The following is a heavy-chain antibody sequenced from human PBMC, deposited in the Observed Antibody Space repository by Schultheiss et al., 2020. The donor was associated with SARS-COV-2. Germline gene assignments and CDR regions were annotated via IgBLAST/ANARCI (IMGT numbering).Heavy chain of an antibody. Sequence: GGSLRLSCKGSGYSFTSYWIGWVRQMPGKGLEWMGIIYPDDSDTRYSPSFQGQVTISADKSISTAYLQWSSLKASDTAMYYCARRGIAVADDYWGQGTLVTVSS. CDR3: ARRGIAVADDY. D-gene: IGHD6-19*01. CDR1: GYSFTSYW. J-gene: IGHJ4*02. V-gene: IGHV5-51*01. CDR2: IYPDDSDT.